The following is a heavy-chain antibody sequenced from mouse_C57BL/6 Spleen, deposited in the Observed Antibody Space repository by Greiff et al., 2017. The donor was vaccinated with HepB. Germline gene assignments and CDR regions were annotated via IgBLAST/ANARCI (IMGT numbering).Heavy chain of an antibody. CDR3: ARYALPCWYFDV. Sequence: VQLQQPGAELVKPGASVKLSYKASGYTFTSYWMHWVKQRPGQGLEWIGMIHPNSGSTNYNEKFKSKATLTVDNSSSTAYMQLSSLTSEDSAVDYGARYALPCWYFDVWGTGTTVTVSS. CDR2: IHPNSGST. CDR1: GYTFTSYW. J-gene: IGHJ1*03. V-gene: IGHV1-64*01.